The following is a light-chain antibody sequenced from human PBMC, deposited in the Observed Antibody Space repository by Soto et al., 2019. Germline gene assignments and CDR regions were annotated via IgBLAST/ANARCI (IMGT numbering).Light chain of an antibody. CDR1: RSNIGSNT. V-gene: IGLV1-44*01. Sequence: QSVLTQPPSASGTPGQRVTISCSGSRSNIGSNTVNWYQQLPGTAPKLLIYSNNQRPSGVPDRFSGSKSGTSASLAIAGLQAEDEADYYCQSYDSSLSIWVFGGGTKVTVL. CDR2: SNN. CDR3: QSYDSSLSIWV. J-gene: IGLJ3*02.